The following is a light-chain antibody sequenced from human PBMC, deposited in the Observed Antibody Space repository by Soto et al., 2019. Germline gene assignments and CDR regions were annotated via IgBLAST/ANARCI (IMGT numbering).Light chain of an antibody. CDR2: TAS. J-gene: IGKJ4*01. CDR1: QSISSY. Sequence: DIQMTQSPSSLSASVGDRVTITCRASQSISSYLNWYQQKPGKAPKLLIYTASSLQRGVPSRFSGSRSGTDFTLTISSLQPEDFATYFCQQSYSSLTFGGGTKVEIK. V-gene: IGKV1-39*01. CDR3: QQSYSSLT.